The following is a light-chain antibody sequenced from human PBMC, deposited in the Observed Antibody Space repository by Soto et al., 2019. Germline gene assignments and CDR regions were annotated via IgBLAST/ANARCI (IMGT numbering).Light chain of an antibody. J-gene: IGKJ2*01. CDR3: QQYGSSTLYT. V-gene: IGKV3-20*01. CDR2: GAS. CDR1: QSVSSSS. Sequence: EVVLTQSPGTLSLSTGERATLSCRASQSVSSSSLAWYQQKPGQSPRLLIYGASSRATGIPDRFSGSGSGTDFTLTISRLEPEDFAVYYCQQYGSSTLYTFGQGNNMEIK.